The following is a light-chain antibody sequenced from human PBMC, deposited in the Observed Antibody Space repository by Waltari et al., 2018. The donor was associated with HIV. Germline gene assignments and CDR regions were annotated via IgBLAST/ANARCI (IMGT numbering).Light chain of an antibody. CDR1: SSNIGATFD. J-gene: IGLJ1*01. CDR3: QSFDSSLNAYV. Sequence: QSVLTQPPSVSGAPGQRVIISCTGSSSNIGATFDVPWYPLLPGTAPKRLIYANYHRPAGVPDRFSGSKAGTSASLAITGLQAEDEAEYYCQSFDSSLNAYVFGPGTTVVVL. V-gene: IGLV1-40*02. CDR2: ANY.